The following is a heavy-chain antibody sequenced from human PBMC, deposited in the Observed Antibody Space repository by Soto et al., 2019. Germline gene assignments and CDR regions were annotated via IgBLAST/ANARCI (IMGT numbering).Heavy chain of an antibody. CDR2: IYYTGST. V-gene: IGHV4-59*08. D-gene: IGHD3-9*01. J-gene: IGHJ4*02. CDR3: ARQPGYYDILTGYSTYYFDY. Sequence: SETLSLTCTVSGASISSYYWSWIRLPPGKGLEWIGHIYYTGSTNYNPSIKSRVTISVDTSKNQFSLKLSSVTAADTAVYYCARQPGYYDILTGYSTYYFDYWGQGTPVTVSS. CDR1: GASISSYY.